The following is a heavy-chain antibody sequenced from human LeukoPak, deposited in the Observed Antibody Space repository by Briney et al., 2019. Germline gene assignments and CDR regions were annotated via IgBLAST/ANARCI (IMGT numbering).Heavy chain of an antibody. J-gene: IGHJ4*02. CDR3: VAVTGRPAGGGVYY. Sequence: ETLSLTCAVSGVSISGSYYYWGWIRQPPGKGLEWVSAVSGGGSGTYYADSVKGRFTISRDNSKNTLYLQMNSLTGEDSAVYYCVAVTGRPAGGGVYYWGQGTLVTVSS. D-gene: IGHD6-19*01. V-gene: IGHV3-23*01. CDR2: VSGGGSGT. CDR1: GVSISGSYYY.